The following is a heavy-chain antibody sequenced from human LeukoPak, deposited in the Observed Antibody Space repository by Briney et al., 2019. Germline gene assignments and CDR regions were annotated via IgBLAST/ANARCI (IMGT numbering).Heavy chain of an antibody. J-gene: IGHJ4*02. CDR3: ARHNGEYYFDY. CDR2: ISAYNGNT. D-gene: IGHD1-14*01. V-gene: IGHV1-18*01. CDR1: GYTFTSYG. Sequence: ASVKVSCKASGYTFTSYGISWVRQAPGQGLEWMGWISAYNGNTNYAQKLQGRVTMTTDTSTSTAHMELRSLRSDDTAVYYCARHNGEYYFDYWGQGTLVTVSS.